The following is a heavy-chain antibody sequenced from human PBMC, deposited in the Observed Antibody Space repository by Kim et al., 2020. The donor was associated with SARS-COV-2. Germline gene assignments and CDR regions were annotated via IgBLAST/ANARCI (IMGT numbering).Heavy chain of an antibody. CDR3: ARGDYDFWSGSDY. Sequence: GGSLRLSCAASGFTFSSYAMHWVRQAPGKGLEWVAVISYDGSNKYYADSVKGRFTISRDNSKNTLYLQMNSLRAEDTAVYYCARGDYDFWSGSDYWGQGTLVTVSS. D-gene: IGHD3-3*01. J-gene: IGHJ4*02. CDR2: ISYDGSNK. V-gene: IGHV3-30-3*01. CDR1: GFTFSSYA.